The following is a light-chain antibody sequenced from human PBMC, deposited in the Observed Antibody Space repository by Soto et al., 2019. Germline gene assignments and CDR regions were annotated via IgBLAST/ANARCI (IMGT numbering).Light chain of an antibody. CDR2: DIN. J-gene: IGLJ2*01. CDR1: SSNIGNNY. Sequence: QSVLTQPPSVSAAPGQKVTISCSGSSSNIGNNYVSWYQQFPGTAPKLLIYDINKRPSGIPDRFSGSKSGTSATLDITGLQTGDEADYYCGTWHSSLSAVVFGGGTKLTVL. V-gene: IGLV1-51*01. CDR3: GTWHSSLSAVV.